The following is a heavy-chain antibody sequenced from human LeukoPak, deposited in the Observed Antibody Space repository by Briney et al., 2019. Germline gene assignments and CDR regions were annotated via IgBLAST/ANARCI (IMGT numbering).Heavy chain of an antibody. V-gene: IGHV1-3*01. J-gene: IGHJ4*02. Sequence: ASVKVSCKASGYTFTSYAMHWVRQAPGQRLEWMGWINAGNGNTKYSQKFQGRVTMTRDTSTSTVYMELSSLRSEDTAVYYCCIYGGNSGGYWGQGTLVTVSS. CDR2: INAGNGNT. D-gene: IGHD4-23*01. CDR1: GYTFTSYA. CDR3: CIYGGNSGGY.